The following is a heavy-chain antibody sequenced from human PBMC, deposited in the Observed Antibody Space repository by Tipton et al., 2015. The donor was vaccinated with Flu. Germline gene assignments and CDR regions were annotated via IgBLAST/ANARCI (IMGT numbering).Heavy chain of an antibody. J-gene: IGHJ4*02. CDR1: GGSISRSYYF. D-gene: IGHD2-2*01. V-gene: IGHV4-31*03. CDR2: IYYSGGT. CDR3: AREWRCTSTSCYTYGIYFDY. Sequence: TLSLTCTVSGGSISRSYYFWNWIRQHPGKGLEWIGNIYYSGGTYYNPSLKSRVTVSVDTSKNQFSLKLSSVTAADTAVYYCAREWRCTSTSCYTYGIYFDYWGQVTLVPVSS.